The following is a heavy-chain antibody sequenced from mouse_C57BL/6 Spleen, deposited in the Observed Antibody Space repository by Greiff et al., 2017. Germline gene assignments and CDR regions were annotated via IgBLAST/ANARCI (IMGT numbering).Heavy chain of an antibody. V-gene: IGHV6-3*01. D-gene: IGHD3-2*02. J-gene: IGHJ4*01. CDR1: GFTFSNYW. CDR2: IRLKSDNYAT. CDR3: TGDSSGYFYAMDY. Sequence: EVKLQESGGGLVQPGGSMKLSCVASGFTFSNYWMNWVRQSPEKGLEWVAQIRLKSDNYATHYAESVKGRFTISRDDSKSSVYLQMNNLRAEDTGIYYCTGDSSGYFYAMDYWGQGTSVTVSS.